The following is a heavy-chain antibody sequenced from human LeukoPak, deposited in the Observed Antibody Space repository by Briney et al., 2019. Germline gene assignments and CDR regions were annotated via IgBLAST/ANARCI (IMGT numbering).Heavy chain of an antibody. V-gene: IGHV1-2*02. J-gene: IGHJ4*02. CDR2: INPNSGGT. CDR3: ASTSDSGYDYAGYFDY. Sequence: GGSVKVSCKASGYTFTGYYMHWVRQAPGQGLEWMGWINPNSGGTNYAQKFQGRVTMTRDTSISTAYMELSRLRSEDTAVYYCASTSDSGYDYAGYFDYWGQGTLVTVSS. CDR1: GYTFTGYY. D-gene: IGHD5-12*01.